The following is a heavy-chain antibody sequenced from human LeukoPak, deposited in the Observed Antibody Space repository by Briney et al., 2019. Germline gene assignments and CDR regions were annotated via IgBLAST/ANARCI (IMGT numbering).Heavy chain of an antibody. CDR3: AREGGWYDSSGYYYSGEFDF. Sequence: EGSLRLSCAASGFTFSSYSMNWVRQAPGKGLEWVSSISSSSSYIYYADSVKGRFTISRDNAKNSLYLQMNSLRAEDTAVYYCAREGGWYDSSGYYYSGEFDFWGQGTLVTVSS. CDR2: ISSSSSYI. V-gene: IGHV3-21*01. J-gene: IGHJ4*02. D-gene: IGHD3-22*01. CDR1: GFTFSSYS.